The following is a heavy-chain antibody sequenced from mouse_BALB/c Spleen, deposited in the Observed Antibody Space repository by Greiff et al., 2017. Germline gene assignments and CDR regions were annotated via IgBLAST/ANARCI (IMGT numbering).Heavy chain of an antibody. CDR2: INPSTGYT. J-gene: IGHJ2*01. CDR1: GYTFTSYW. D-gene: IGHD2-2*01. CDR3: ARWEGYDLFDY. Sequence: QVHVKQSGAELAKPGASVKMSCKASGYTFTSYWMHWVKQRPGQGLEWIGYINPSTGYTEYNQKFKDKATLTADKSSSTAYMQLSSLTSEDSAVYYCARWEGYDLFDYWGQGTTLTVSS. V-gene: IGHV1-7*01.